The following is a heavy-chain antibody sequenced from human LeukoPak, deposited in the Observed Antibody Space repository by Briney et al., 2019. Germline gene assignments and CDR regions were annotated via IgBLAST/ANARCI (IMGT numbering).Heavy chain of an antibody. Sequence: GESLKISCKGSGYSFTTHWLAWVRQMPGKGLEGMGIIYPGGSDTRYSPSFQGQVTISADKSISTAYLQWSSLKASDSAIYYCARHVTGASARGAFDICGQGTMVTVSS. CDR3: ARHVTGASARGAFDI. J-gene: IGHJ3*02. CDR1: GYSFTTHW. CDR2: IYPGGSDT. V-gene: IGHV5-51*01. D-gene: IGHD4/OR15-4a*01.